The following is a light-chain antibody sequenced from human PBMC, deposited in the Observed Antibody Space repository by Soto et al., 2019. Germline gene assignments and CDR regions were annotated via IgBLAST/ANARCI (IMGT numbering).Light chain of an antibody. CDR3: QQRSNWPIT. Sequence: EIVLTQSPATLSLSPGERATLSCRASQSVGNSLAWYQQQPGQAPRLLIFDASNRATAIPARFSGSGSGTDFTLTISSLEPEDLAVYFCQQRSNWPITFGQGTRLEIK. CDR1: QSVGNS. CDR2: DAS. J-gene: IGKJ5*01. V-gene: IGKV3-11*01.